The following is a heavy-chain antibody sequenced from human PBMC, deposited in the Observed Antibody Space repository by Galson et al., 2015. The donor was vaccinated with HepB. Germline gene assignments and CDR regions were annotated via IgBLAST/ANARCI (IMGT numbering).Heavy chain of an antibody. CDR1: GFTFSDYY. V-gene: IGHV3-11*01. CDR3: ARVATNYDSSGYFLKDYYYYYGMDV. D-gene: IGHD3-22*01. Sequence: SLRLSCAASGFTFSDYYMSWIRQAPGKGLEWVSYISSSGSTIYYADSVKGRFTISRDNAKNSLYLQMNSLRAEDTAVYYCARVATNYDSSGYFLKDYYYYYGMDVWGQGTTVTVSS. CDR2: ISSSGSTI. J-gene: IGHJ6*02.